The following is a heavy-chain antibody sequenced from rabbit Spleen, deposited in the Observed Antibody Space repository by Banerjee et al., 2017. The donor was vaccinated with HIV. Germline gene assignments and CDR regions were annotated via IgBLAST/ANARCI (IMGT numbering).Heavy chain of an antibody. Sequence: QSLEESGGGLVKPGASLTLTCKASGFSFSGSHYMCWVRQAPGKGLEWIACIYAGSSGGTYSATWAKGRFTISKTSSTTVSLQMNSLTAADTATYFCARTGSSWSLNLWGPGTLVTVS. J-gene: IGHJ4*01. CDR1: GFSFSGSHY. D-gene: IGHD8-1*01. V-gene: IGHV1S40*01. CDR3: ARTGSSWSLNL. CDR2: IYAGSSGGT.